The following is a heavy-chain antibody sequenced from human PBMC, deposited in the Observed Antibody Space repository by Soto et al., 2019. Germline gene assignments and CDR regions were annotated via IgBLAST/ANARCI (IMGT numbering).Heavy chain of an antibody. CDR3: AKDRNERGCGWYSH. CDR1: GFTFSSDA. D-gene: IGHD6-19*01. V-gene: IGHV3-23*01. Sequence: GGSLRLSCAASGFTFSSDAMSWVGQAPGKGLEWVSAISGSGGSTYYADSVKGRFTLSRDNSKNTLYLQMNSLRAEDPAVYYCAKDRNERGCGWYSHWGQGTLVTVSS. CDR2: ISGSGGST. J-gene: IGHJ4*02.